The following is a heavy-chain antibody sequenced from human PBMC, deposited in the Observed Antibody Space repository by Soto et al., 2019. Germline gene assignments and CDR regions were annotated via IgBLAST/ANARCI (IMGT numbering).Heavy chain of an antibody. V-gene: IGHV1-3*01. D-gene: IGHD6-19*01. CDR3: VRGSYAVAGPFDY. J-gene: IGHJ4*02. CDR1: GYSFSDYA. CDR2: SNGGNGYT. Sequence: ASVKVSCKTSGYSFSDYAIHWVRQAPGQMLEWMAWSNGGNGYTDYSQKFRGRVTITTDTSASTAYMEMSSLRSEDTALFYCVRGSYAVAGPFDYWGQGTLVTVSS.